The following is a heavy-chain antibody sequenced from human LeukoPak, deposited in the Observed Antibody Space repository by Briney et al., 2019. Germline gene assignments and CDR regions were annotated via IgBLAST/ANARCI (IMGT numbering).Heavy chain of an antibody. V-gene: IGHV3-23*01. CDR3: AKQDIRSSAWYD. J-gene: IGHJ4*02. D-gene: IGHD6-19*01. CDR2: ISDSGGST. CDR1: GFTFSSYD. Sequence: GGSLRLSCAASGFTFSSYDMSWVRQAPGQGLEWVSAISDSGGSTYYADSVKGRFTISRDNSKNTLYLQMNSLRAEDTAVYYCAKQDIRSSAWYDWGQGTLVTVSS.